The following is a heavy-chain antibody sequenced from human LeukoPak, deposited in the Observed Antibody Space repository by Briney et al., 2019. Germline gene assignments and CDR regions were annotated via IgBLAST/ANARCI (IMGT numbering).Heavy chain of an antibody. V-gene: IGHV5-10-1*01. J-gene: IGHJ4*02. Sequence: GESLKISCKGSGYSFTSYWISWVRQMPGKGLEWMGRIDPSDSYTNYSPSFLGHVTISADKSISTAYLQWSSLKASDTAMYYCARHDKSYGSPFDYWGQGTLVTVSS. CDR1: GYSFTSYW. CDR2: IDPSDSYT. CDR3: ARHDKSYGSPFDY. D-gene: IGHD5-18*01.